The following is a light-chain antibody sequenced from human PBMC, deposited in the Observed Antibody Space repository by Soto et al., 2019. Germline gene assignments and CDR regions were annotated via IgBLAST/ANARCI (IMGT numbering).Light chain of an antibody. J-gene: IGLJ1*01. CDR1: SSDVGGYSY. Sequence: QSVLTQPRSVSGSPGQSVTISCTGTSSDVGGYSYVSWYQQHPGKAPKLMISDVTKRPSGVPDRFSGSKSGNTASLTISGLQADDEADYYCFSYAGSLYVFGTGTKLTVL. CDR3: FSYAGSLYV. CDR2: DVT. V-gene: IGLV2-11*01.